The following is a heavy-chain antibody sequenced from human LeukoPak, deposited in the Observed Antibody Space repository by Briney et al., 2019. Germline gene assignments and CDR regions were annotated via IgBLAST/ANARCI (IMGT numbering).Heavy chain of an antibody. J-gene: IGHJ4*02. Sequence: GASVKVSCKASGYTFSSFYLHWGRQAPGQGLEWMGIITPNTGDTTYAPKFQDRLIMTRDRSTSTVYMELHSLRSEDTAVYYCARSRNYYRVYFDNWGQGSLVPVSS. CDR2: ITPNTGDT. CDR3: ARSRNYYRVYFDN. V-gene: IGHV1-46*01. CDR1: GYTFSSFY. D-gene: IGHD3-10*01.